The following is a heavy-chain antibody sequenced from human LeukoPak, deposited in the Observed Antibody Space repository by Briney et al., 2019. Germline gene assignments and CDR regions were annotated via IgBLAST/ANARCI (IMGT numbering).Heavy chain of an antibody. Sequence: GGSLRLSCAASGFSFSSYSMNWVRQAPGKGLEWVSSISGGSSYIYYADSVKGRFTISRDNAKSSLFLQMNSLRAEDTAVYYCSRVDENGYNFAWGQGTLVTVSS. V-gene: IGHV3-21*01. CDR1: GFSFSSYS. D-gene: IGHD5-24*01. J-gene: IGHJ5*02. CDR2: ISGGSSYI. CDR3: SRVDENGYNFA.